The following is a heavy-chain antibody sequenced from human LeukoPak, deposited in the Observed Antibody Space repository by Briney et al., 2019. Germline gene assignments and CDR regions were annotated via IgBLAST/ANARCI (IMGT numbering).Heavy chain of an antibody. CDR2: ISSSSSYI. Sequence: GGSLRLSCAASGFTFSSNSMNWVRQAPGKGLEWVSSISSSSSYIYYADSVKGRFTISRDNAKNSLYLQMNSLRAEDTAVYYCARVRRYYDSSGYAYWGQGTLVTVSS. CDR1: GFTFSSNS. D-gene: IGHD3-22*01. V-gene: IGHV3-21*01. J-gene: IGHJ4*02. CDR3: ARVRRYYDSSGYAY.